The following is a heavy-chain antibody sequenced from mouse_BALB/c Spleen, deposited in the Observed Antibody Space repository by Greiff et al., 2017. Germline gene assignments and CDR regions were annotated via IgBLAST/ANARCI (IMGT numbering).Heavy chain of an antibody. J-gene: IGHJ4*01. CDR1: GYTFTSYY. Sequence: VKLMESGPELVKPGASVKMSCKASGYTFTSYYIHWVKQRPGQGLEWIGWIYPGDGSTKYNEKFKGKTTLTADKSSSTAYMLLSSLTSEDSAVYFCARSYYGSSPAMDYWGQGTSVTVSS. D-gene: IGHD1-1*01. CDR2: IYPGDGST. V-gene: IGHV1S56*01. CDR3: ARSYYGSSPAMDY.